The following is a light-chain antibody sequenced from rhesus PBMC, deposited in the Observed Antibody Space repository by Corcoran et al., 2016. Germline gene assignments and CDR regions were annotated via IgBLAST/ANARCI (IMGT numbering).Light chain of an antibody. V-gene: IGKV1-25*01. Sequence: DIQMTQSPSSLSASVGDRVTITCRASQGITNDLAWYQKKTGETPKLLSYEASSLQSGIPSRLSGSGSGTDFTLTIISLQSEDFATYYCQHYYSTPFTFGPGTKLDIK. CDR1: QGITND. CDR3: QHYYSTPFT. J-gene: IGKJ3*01. CDR2: EAS.